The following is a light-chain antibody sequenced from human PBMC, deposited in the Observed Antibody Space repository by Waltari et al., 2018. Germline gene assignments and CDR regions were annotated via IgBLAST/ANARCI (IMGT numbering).Light chain of an antibody. Sequence: QSVVTQPPSASGTPGQRVSISCSRSSSNIGGNSVNWYQHVPGAGPRLLLYSTNQRPSGVPDRFSGSKSGTSASLAISGLQSDDEADYYCAAWDDNLRAWVFGGGTKLTVL. V-gene: IGLV1-44*01. CDR3: AAWDDNLRAWV. CDR1: SSNIGGNS. J-gene: IGLJ3*02. CDR2: STN.